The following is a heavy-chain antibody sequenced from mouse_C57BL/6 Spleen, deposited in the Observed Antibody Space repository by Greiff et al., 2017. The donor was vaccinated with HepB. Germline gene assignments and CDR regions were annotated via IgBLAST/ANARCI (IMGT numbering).Heavy chain of an antibody. CDR2: IYPRSGNT. V-gene: IGHV1-81*01. CDR3: ASIYYGNLYYAMDY. D-gene: IGHD2-1*01. J-gene: IGHJ4*01. Sequence: VKLVESGAELARPGASVKLSCKASGYTFTSYGISWVKQRTGQGLEWIGEIYPRSGNTYYNEKFKGKATLTADKSSSTAYMELRSLTSEDSAVYFCASIYYGNLYYAMDYWGQGTSVTVSS. CDR1: GYTFTSYG.